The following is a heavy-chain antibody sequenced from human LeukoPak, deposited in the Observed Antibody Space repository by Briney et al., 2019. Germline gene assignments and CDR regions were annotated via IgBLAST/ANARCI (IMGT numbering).Heavy chain of an antibody. CDR2: IYPGDSDT. CDR1: GYSFTSYW. V-gene: IGHV5-51*01. D-gene: IGHD3-3*01. J-gene: IGHJ4*02. Sequence: GESLKISCKGSGYSFTSYWIGWVRQMPGKGLEWMGIIYPGDSDTRYSPSFQGQVTISADKSISTAYLQWSSLKASDTAMYYCARHSISSYDFWSGSNFDYWGQGTLVTVSS. CDR3: ARHSISSYDFWSGSNFDY.